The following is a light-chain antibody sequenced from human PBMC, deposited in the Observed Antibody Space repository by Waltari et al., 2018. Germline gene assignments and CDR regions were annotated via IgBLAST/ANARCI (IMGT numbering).Light chain of an antibody. CDR1: SSDVGGYNY. J-gene: IGLJ1*01. Sequence: QSALTQPASVSGSPGQSTTISCTGTSSDVGGYNYVPWYQQHPGKAPKLMIYEVSNRPSGVSNRFSGSKSGNTASLTISGLQAEDEADYYCSSYTSSSTPRVFGTGTKVTVL. CDR3: SSYTSSSTPRV. V-gene: IGLV2-14*01. CDR2: EVS.